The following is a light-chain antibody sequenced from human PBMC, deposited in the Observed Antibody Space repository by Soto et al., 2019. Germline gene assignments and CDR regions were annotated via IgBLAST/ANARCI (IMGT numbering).Light chain of an antibody. J-gene: IGLJ1*01. Sequence: QPVLTQPPSGSAAPGQKVTISCSGNSSNIGSNDVSWYQQLPGKAPKLLIYENSQRPSGIPDRFSGSKSGTSATLGITGLQTGDEADYYCGTWDSSLIALFGTGTRSPS. CDR3: GTWDSSLIAL. CDR1: SSNIGSND. CDR2: ENS. V-gene: IGLV1-51*02.